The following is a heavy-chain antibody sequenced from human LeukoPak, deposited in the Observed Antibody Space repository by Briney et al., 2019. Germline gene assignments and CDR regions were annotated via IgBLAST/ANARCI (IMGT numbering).Heavy chain of an antibody. V-gene: IGHV3-23*01. CDR1: GFTFSSYA. CDR2: ISGSGGST. Sequence: GGSLRLSCAASGFTFSSYAMSWVRQAPGKGLEWVSAISGSGGSTYYADSVKGRFTISRDNSKNTLYLQMNSLRAEDTAVYYCAATMVRGVTYFDHRGQGTLVTVSS. D-gene: IGHD3-10*01. CDR3: AATMVRGVTYFDH. J-gene: IGHJ4*02.